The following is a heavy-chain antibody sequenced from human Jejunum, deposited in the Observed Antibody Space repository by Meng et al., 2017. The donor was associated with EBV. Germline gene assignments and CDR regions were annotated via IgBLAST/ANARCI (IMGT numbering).Heavy chain of an antibody. CDR2: MNPSNGKT. D-gene: IGHD3-3*01. J-gene: IGHJ5*02. Sequence: VQLVESVTEVKKPGASVKVSCKASGFTFTNYDINWVRQASGQGLEWMGWMNPSNGKTGYAQKFQGRVTMTRDASTSTAYMELSSLRSDDTAVYFCARGAQPIDLWGQGTLVTVSS. CDR1: GFTFTNYD. CDR3: ARGAQPIDL. V-gene: IGHV1-8*01.